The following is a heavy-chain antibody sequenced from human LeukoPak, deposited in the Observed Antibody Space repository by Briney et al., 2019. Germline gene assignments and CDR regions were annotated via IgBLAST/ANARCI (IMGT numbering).Heavy chain of an antibody. D-gene: IGHD3-16*01. CDR1: GYSFNVYY. CDR3: ARVDEGGHFSYYGMDA. V-gene: IGHV1-2*02. Sequence: ASVKVSCEASGYSFNVYYIHWVRQAPGQGLEWMGWIKSKSDDTNYGQNFQGRVTMTRDTSISTAYMELSGLRSDDTAVYYCARVDEGGHFSYYGMDAWGQGTTVTVSS. CDR2: IKSKSDDT. J-gene: IGHJ6*02.